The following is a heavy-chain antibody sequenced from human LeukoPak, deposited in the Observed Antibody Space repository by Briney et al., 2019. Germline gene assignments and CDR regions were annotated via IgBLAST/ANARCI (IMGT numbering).Heavy chain of an antibody. CDR1: GDSISGSY. CDR3: ARLLAGCSGSKCRAHFDY. CDR2: IYYSGDT. V-gene: IGHV4-59*01. Sequence: SETLSLTCSVSGDSISGSYWSWMRQPPGKELEWIGYIYYSGDTNYNPSLKSRVTMSVDTSKNQFSVNLSSVTAADTAVYYCARLLAGCSGSKCRAHFDYWGQGTLVTVSS. D-gene: IGHD2-15*01. J-gene: IGHJ4*02.